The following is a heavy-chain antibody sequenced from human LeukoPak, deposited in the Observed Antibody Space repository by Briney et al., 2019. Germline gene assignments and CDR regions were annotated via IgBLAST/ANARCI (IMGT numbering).Heavy chain of an antibody. J-gene: IGHJ4*02. CDR1: GVSISSYY. Sequence: SETLSLTCTVSGVSISSYYWSWIRQPPGKGLVWIGHIYYSGSTNYNPSLKSRVTISVDTSKNQFSLKLSSVTAADTAVYYCASGMVWFGESPFDYWGQGTLVTVSS. CDR3: ASGMVWFGESPFDY. V-gene: IGHV4-59*08. CDR2: IYYSGST. D-gene: IGHD3-10*01.